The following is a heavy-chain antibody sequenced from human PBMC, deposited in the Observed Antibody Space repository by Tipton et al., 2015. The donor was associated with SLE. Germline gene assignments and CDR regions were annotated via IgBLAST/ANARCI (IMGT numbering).Heavy chain of an antibody. V-gene: IGHV4-59*01. Sequence: LRLSCTVSGGSISSYYWSWIRQPPGKGLEWIGYIYYSGSTNYNPSLKSRVTISVDTSKNQFSLKLSSVTAADTAVYYCAGEVGVQLWLRRAFDIWGQGTMVTVSS. CDR1: GGSISSYY. CDR2: IYYSGST. CDR3: AGEVGVQLWLRRAFDI. J-gene: IGHJ3*02. D-gene: IGHD5-18*01.